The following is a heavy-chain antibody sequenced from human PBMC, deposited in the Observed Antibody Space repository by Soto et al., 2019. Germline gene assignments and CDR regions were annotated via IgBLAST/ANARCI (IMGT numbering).Heavy chain of an antibody. V-gene: IGHV3-48*01. Sequence: HPGGSLRLSCAASGFTFSSYAMSWVRQAPGKGLEWVSYISSSSSSTYYADSVKGRFTISRDNAKNSLYLQMNSLRAEDTAVYYCARHPERIAQIGWFDPWGQGTLVTVSS. J-gene: IGHJ5*02. CDR2: ISSSSSST. CDR3: ARHPERIAQIGWFDP. D-gene: IGHD6-13*01. CDR1: GFTFSSYA.